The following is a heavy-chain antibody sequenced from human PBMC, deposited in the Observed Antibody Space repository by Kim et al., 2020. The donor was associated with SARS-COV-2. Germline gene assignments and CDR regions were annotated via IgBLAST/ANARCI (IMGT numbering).Heavy chain of an antibody. Sequence: GGSLRLSCAASGFTFSSYAMSWVRQAPGKGLEWVSAISGSGGSTYYADSVKGRFTISRDNSKNTLYLQMNSLRAEDTAVYYCAKGNALYYYDSSGYCDYWGQGTLVTVSS. CDR2: ISGSGGST. CDR1: GFTFSSYA. D-gene: IGHD3-22*01. V-gene: IGHV3-23*01. CDR3: AKGNALYYYDSSGYCDY. J-gene: IGHJ4*02.